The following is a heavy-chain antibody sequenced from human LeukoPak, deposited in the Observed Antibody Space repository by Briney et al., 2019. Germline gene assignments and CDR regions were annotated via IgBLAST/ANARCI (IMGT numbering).Heavy chain of an antibody. J-gene: IGHJ5*02. Sequence: RTGGSLRLSCAASGFTFSSYWMSWVRQAPGKGLEWVANIKQDGSEKYYVDSVKGRFTISRDNAKNSLYLQMNSLRAEDTAVYYCARDLSEYGRDNWFDPWGQGTLVTVSS. D-gene: IGHD4-17*01. V-gene: IGHV3-7*04. CDR1: GFTFSSYW. CDR2: IKQDGSEK. CDR3: ARDLSEYGRDNWFDP.